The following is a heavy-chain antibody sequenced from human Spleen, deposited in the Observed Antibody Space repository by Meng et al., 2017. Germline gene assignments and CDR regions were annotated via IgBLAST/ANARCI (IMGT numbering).Heavy chain of an antibody. Sequence: QLQLQPWGAGLLKTSETLSLTCVVSGGYFSDYYWSRTRQPPGKGLEWIGKIHHRGNTNYNSFLESRVTISVDTSQNSLSLKLSSVTAADSAVYYCARGPTTVAHDFDYWGQGTLVTVSS. D-gene: IGHD4-11*01. V-gene: IGHV4-34*01. CDR2: IHHRGNT. CDR1: GGYFSDYY. J-gene: IGHJ4*02. CDR3: ARGPTTVAHDFDY.